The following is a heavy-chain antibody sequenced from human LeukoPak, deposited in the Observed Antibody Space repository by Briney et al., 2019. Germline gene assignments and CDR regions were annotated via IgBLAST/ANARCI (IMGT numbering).Heavy chain of an antibody. CDR3: ARGLEDYYYMDV. J-gene: IGHJ6*03. D-gene: IGHD5-24*01. CDR1: GYTFNGYY. CDR2: INPKSGGT. Sequence: ASVKVSCKASGYTFNGYYMHWLRQAPGQGLEWMGRINPKSGGTNYAQKFQGRVTMTRDTSTSTAYMELSRLRSDDTAVYYCARGLEDYYYMDVWGEGTTVTVSS. V-gene: IGHV1-2*06.